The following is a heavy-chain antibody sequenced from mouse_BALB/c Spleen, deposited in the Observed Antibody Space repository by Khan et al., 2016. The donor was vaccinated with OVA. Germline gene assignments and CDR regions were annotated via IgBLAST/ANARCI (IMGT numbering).Heavy chain of an antibody. D-gene: IGHD1-1*01. J-gene: IGHJ2*01. CDR3: ATSYFYGYYFDY. V-gene: IGHV5-17*02. CDR2: ISGDSNTI. CDR1: GFTFNSYG. Sequence: EVQLVESGGGLVQPGGSRKLSCAASGFTFNSYGMHWVRQAPEKGLEWVAYISGDSNTIYYADTVKGRFTISRNNPKNTLFLKMTSVMSVDTAMYYCATSYFYGYYFDYWGPGTTLTVS.